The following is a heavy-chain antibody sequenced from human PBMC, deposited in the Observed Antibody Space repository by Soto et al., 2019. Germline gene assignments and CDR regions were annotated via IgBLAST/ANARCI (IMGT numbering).Heavy chain of an antibody. Sequence: QVQLVQSGAEVKKPGSSVRVSCKASEGTFNSYTINWVRQAPGQGLEWVGRIIPMLGMSNYALRFQGRVTGTAYKSTTPACMVLNSLRSDDTAVYYCATCYGAGSRAFDHWGQGTLVTVSS. CDR2: IIPMLGMS. J-gene: IGHJ4*02. CDR3: ATCYGAGSRAFDH. V-gene: IGHV1-69*02. D-gene: IGHD2-8*01. CDR1: EGTFNSYT.